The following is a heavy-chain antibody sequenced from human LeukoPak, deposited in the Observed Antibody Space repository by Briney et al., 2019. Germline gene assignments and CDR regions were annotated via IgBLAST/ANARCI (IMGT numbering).Heavy chain of an antibody. CDR3: ARDPYSGNYGSYYYYYMDV. V-gene: IGHV3-21*01. CDR1: GFTFSSYS. J-gene: IGHJ6*03. Sequence: PGGSLRLSCAASGFTFSSYSMNWVRQAPGKGVEWVSSISSSSSYIYYADSVRGRFTISRDNAKNSLYLQINSLGPEDTAMYFCARDPYSGNYGSYYYYYMDVWGKGTTVTVSS. D-gene: IGHD3-22*01. CDR2: ISSSSSYI.